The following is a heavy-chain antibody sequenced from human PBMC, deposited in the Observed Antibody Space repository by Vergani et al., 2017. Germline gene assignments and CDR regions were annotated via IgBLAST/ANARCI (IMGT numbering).Heavy chain of an antibody. V-gene: IGHV1-2*02. CDR2: INANSCCT. CDR3: ARDLSAGVVDY. D-gene: IGHD3-10*01. CDR1: GYTFTGYY. Sequence: QLQLVQSGAEVKKPGASVKVSGKASGYTFTGYYMNWVRQAPGQGSEWMGWINANSCCTTYAPQFQGRVTMTRDTSISTAYMELSRLRSDDTAVYYCARDLSAGVVDYWGQGTLVTVSS. J-gene: IGHJ4*02.